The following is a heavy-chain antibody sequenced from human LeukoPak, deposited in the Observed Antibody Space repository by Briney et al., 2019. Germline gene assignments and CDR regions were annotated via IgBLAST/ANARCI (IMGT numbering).Heavy chain of an antibody. V-gene: IGHV1-24*01. CDR3: ATDRRGELPLIY. D-gene: IGHD1-26*01. Sequence: GASVTVSCTVSGYTLTELSMHWVRQAPGKGLEWMGGFDPEDGETIYAQKFQGRVTMTEDTSTDTAYMELSSLRSEDTAVYYCATDRRGELPLIYWGQGTLVTVSS. CDR2: FDPEDGET. CDR1: GYTLTELS. J-gene: IGHJ4*02.